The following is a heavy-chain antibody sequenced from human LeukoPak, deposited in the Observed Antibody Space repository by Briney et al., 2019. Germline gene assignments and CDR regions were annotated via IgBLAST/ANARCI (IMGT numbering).Heavy chain of an antibody. CDR1: GGSISSGSYY. J-gene: IGHJ4*02. D-gene: IGHD3-10*01. CDR3: AKERDGSGTQRGLDY. CDR2: IYTSGST. V-gene: IGHV4-61*02. Sequence: SETLSLTCTVSGGSISSGSYYWSWIRQPAGKGLEWIGRIYTSGSTNYNPSLKSRVTISVDTSKNQFSLKLSSVTAADTAVYYCAKERDGSGTQRGLDYWGQGTLVTVSS.